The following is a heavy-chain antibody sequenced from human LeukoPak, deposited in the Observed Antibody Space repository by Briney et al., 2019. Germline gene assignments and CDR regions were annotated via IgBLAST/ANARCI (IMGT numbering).Heavy chain of an antibody. CDR3: ARDSNDYYDSSGYYRMGYWYFDL. J-gene: IGHJ2*01. CDR2: IKQDGSEK. Sequence: PGGSLRLSCAASGFTFSSYWMSWVRQAPGKGLEWVANIKQDGSEKYYVDSVKGRFTISRDNAKNSLYLQMNSLRAEDTAVYYCARDSNDYYDSSGYYRMGYWYFDLWGRGTLVTVSS. D-gene: IGHD3-22*01. V-gene: IGHV3-7*01. CDR1: GFTFSSYW.